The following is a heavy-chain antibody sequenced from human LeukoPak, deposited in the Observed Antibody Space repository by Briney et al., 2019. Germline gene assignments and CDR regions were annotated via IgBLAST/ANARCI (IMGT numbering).Heavy chain of an antibody. CDR2: ISYDGSNK. CDR3: AKDHGVGATGFDY. V-gene: IGHV3-30*18. Sequence: GGSMRLSCAASGFTFSSYGMHWVRQAPGKVLEWVAVISYDGSNKYYADSVKGRFTISRYNSKNTLYLQMNSLRAEDTAVYYCAKDHGVGATGFDYWGQGTLVTVSS. CDR1: GFTFSSYG. D-gene: IGHD1-26*01. J-gene: IGHJ4*02.